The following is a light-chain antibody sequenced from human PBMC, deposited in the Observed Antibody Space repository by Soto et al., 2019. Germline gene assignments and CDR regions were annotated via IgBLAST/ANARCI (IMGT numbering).Light chain of an antibody. CDR3: SSYTSSSTLV. V-gene: IGLV1-40*01. Sequence: QSVLTQPPSVSGAPGQRVTIYCTGSSSNIGAGYDVHWYQQVPGTAPKLLIYGNSNRPSGVPDRFSGSKSGTSASLAITGLQAEDEADYYCSSYTSSSTLVFGTGTKVTVL. CDR2: GNS. J-gene: IGLJ1*01. CDR1: SSNIGAGYD.